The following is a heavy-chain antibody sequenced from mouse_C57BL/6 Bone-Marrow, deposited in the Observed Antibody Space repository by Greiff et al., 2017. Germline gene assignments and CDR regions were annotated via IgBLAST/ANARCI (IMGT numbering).Heavy chain of an antibody. V-gene: IGHV5-6*01. J-gene: IGHJ4*01. Sequence: EVMLVESGGDLVKPGGSLKLSCAASGFTFSSYGMSWVRQTPDKRLEWVATISSGGSYTYYPDSVKGRFTISRDNAKNTLYLQMGSLKSEDTAMYYCARQAYWGQGTSVTGSS. CDR3: ARQAY. CDR1: GFTFSSYG. CDR2: ISSGGSYT.